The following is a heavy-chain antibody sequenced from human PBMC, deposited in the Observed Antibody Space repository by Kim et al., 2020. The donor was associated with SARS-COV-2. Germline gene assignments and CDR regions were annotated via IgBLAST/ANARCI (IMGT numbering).Heavy chain of an antibody. CDR1: GFTFSSYA. V-gene: IGHV3-23*01. CDR3: AKVSSPHTAMVIYFDY. D-gene: IGHD5-18*01. CDR2: ISGSRGNT. Sequence: GGSLRLSCAASGFTFSSYAMSWVRQAPGKGLEWVSAISGSRGNTYYADSVKGRFTISRDNSKNTLYLQMNSLRAEDTAVYYCAKVSSPHTAMVIYFDYWGQGTLVTVSS. J-gene: IGHJ4*02.